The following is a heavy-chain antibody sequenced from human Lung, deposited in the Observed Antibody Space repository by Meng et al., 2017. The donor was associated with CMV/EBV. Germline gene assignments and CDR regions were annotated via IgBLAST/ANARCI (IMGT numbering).Heavy chain of an antibody. V-gene: IGHV1-69*01. CDR1: GGSFHSYT. J-gene: IGHJ4*02. CDR2: IIPMFGKV. Sequence: KAAGGSFHSYTFSWVRQGPGQGLEWMGEIIPMFGKVNSAQKFQGRVTITADESTTTAYMDLSSLRSDDTALYFCARGSAVGAMGCDYWGQGTLVTVSS. CDR3: ARGSAVGAMGCDY. D-gene: IGHD1-26*01.